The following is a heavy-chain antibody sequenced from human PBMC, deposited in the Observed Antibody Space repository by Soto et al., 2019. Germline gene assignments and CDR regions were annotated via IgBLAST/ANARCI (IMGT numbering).Heavy chain of an antibody. Sequence: QVQLVESGGGVVQPGTSLRLSCAGSGFTFSSYGMDWVRQAPGKGLEWVAVKSYDGSNKYYADSVKGRFTISRDNSKNTLYLQMSSLRADDTAVYYCAKDRMGAGVRGYFDYWGQGTLVTVSS. CDR1: GFTFSSYG. CDR3: AKDRMGAGVRGYFDY. CDR2: KSYDGSNK. J-gene: IGHJ4*02. D-gene: IGHD3-10*01. V-gene: IGHV3-30*18.